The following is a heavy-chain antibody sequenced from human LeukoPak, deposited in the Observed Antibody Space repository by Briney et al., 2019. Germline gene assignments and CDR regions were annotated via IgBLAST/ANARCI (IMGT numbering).Heavy chain of an antibody. D-gene: IGHD3-22*01. J-gene: IGHJ4*02. CDR3: AKDPAHYYDSSGYYSY. CDR2: ISGSGGST. V-gene: IGHV3-23*01. CDR1: GFTFSSYG. Sequence: GGSLRLSCAASGFTFSSYGMHWVRQAPGKGLEWVSAISGSGGSTYYADSVKGRFTISRDNSKNTLYLQMNSLRAEDTAVYYCAKDPAHYYDSSGYYSYWGQGTLVTVSS.